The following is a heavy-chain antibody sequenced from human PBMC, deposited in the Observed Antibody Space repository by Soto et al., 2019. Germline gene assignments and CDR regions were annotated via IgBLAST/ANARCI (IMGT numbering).Heavy chain of an antibody. CDR2: ISGSGGST. CDR1: GFTFSSYA. Sequence: EVQLLESGGGLVQPGGSLRLSCAASGFTFSSYAMSWVRQAPGKGLEWVSAISGSGGSTYYADSVKGRFTISRDNSKNTLYLQMNSLRAEDTAVYYCATSDIVVVVAATPVFYWGQGTLVTVSS. J-gene: IGHJ4*02. D-gene: IGHD2-15*01. CDR3: ATSDIVVVVAATPVFY. V-gene: IGHV3-23*01.